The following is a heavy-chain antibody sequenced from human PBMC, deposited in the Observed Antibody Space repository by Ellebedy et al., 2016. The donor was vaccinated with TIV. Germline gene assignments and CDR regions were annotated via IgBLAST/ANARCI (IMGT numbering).Heavy chain of an antibody. CDR2: IYYSGST. CDR1: GGSISSSSYY. CDR3: ARETLSLGGSGAFDI. Sequence: MPSETLSLTCTVSGGSISSSSYYWGWIRQPPGKGLEWIGSIYYSGSTYYNPSLKSRVTISVDTSKNQFSLKLSSVTAADTAVYYCARETLSLGGSGAFDIWGQGTMVTVSS. D-gene: IGHD3-16*01. J-gene: IGHJ3*02. V-gene: IGHV4-39*07.